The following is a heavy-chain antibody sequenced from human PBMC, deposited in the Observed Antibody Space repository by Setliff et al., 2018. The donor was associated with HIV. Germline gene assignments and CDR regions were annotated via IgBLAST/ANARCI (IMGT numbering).Heavy chain of an antibody. D-gene: IGHD6-13*01. CDR3: TRAEQQLPYYYYYYGMDV. J-gene: IGHJ6*02. CDR2: IYYSGNT. Sequence: SETLSLTCTVSGGSISSYYWSWIRQPPGKGLEWIGYIYYSGNTNYNPSLKSRVTISVDTSKNQFSLKLSSVTAADTAVYYCTRAEQQLPYYYYYYGMDVWGQGTTVTVSS. CDR1: GGSISSYY. V-gene: IGHV4-59*12.